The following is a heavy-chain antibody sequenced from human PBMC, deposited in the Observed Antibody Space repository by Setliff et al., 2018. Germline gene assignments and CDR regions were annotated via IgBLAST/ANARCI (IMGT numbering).Heavy chain of an antibody. J-gene: IGHJ5*02. D-gene: IGHD5-18*01. CDR3: ARSKVEAAMVKHNWFDP. CDR2: INPNSGNT. CDR1: GYTFTDYY. Sequence: ASVKVSCKASGYTFTDYYMHWVRQAPGQGLEWMGWINPNSGNTGYAQNFQGRVSMTRNTSISTAYMELNSLTSEDTAVYYCARSKVEAAMVKHNWFDPWGQGTLVTVS. V-gene: IGHV1-8*02.